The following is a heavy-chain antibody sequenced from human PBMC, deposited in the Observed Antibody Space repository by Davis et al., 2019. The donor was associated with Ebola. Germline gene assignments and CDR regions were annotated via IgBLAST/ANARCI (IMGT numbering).Heavy chain of an antibody. Sequence: PGGSLRLSCTASGFNFGDYAMNWVRRAPGKGLEWVGFIRIKSYGGKTQYAASVKGRVAISRDDSKSIAYLQVDRLKTEDTAVYYCTRDLKQPRPSYYYGMDVWGQGTTVTVSS. CDR1: GFNFGDYA. J-gene: IGHJ6*02. V-gene: IGHV3-49*04. D-gene: IGHD6-6*01. CDR3: TRDLKQPRPSYYYGMDV. CDR2: IRIKSYGGKT.